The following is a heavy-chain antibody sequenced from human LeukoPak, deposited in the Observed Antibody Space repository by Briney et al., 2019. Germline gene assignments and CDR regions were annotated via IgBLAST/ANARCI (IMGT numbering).Heavy chain of an antibody. Sequence: ASVKVSCKASGYTFTSYGISWVRQAPGQGLEWMGWISAYNGNTNYAQKLQGRVTMTTDTSTSTAYMELRSLGSDDTAVYYCARTSQPHYGSGSYGPQRDYYYYYMDVWGKGTTVTVSS. CDR3: ARTSQPHYGSGSYGPQRDYYYYYMDV. V-gene: IGHV1-18*01. CDR2: ISAYNGNT. D-gene: IGHD3-10*01. J-gene: IGHJ6*03. CDR1: GYTFTSYG.